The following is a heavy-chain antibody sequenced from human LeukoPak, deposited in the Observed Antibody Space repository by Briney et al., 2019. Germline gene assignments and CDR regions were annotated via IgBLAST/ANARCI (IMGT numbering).Heavy chain of an antibody. CDR1: GFTFRSYS. J-gene: IGHJ4*02. CDR2: ISYDGSNK. D-gene: IGHD6-13*01. Sequence: AGGSLRLSCAASGFTFRSYSMHWVRQAPGKGLEWEAAISYDGSNKNYADSVKGRFTISRDNSKNTLYLQMNSLRAEDTAVYYCAKGGSSWSNYFDYWGQGTLVTVSS. CDR3: AKGGSSWSNYFDY. V-gene: IGHV3-30*04.